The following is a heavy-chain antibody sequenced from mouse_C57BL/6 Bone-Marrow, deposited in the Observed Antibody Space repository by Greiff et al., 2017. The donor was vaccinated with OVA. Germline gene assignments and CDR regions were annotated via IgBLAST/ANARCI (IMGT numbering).Heavy chain of an antibody. V-gene: IGHV1-43*01. CDR2: INPSTGGT. J-gene: IGHJ3*01. D-gene: IGHD1-1*01. CDR3: ARGSYGSSRQAWFAY. CDR1: GYSFTGYY. Sequence: VQLQQSGPELVKPGASVKISCKASGYSFTGYYMHWVKQSSEKSLEWIGEINPSTGGTSYNQKFKGKAPLTVDKSSSTAYMQLKRLTSEDSDVYYGARGSYGSSRQAWFAYWGQGTLVTVSA.